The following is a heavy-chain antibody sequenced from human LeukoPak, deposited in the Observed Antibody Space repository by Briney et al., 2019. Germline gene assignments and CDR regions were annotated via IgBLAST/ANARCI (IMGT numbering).Heavy chain of an antibody. D-gene: IGHD3-10*01. CDR1: GYTFTSYG. CDR2: ISAYNGNT. V-gene: IGHV1-18*01. CDR3: ERDRAFASGRGSFDF. J-gene: IGHJ4*02. Sequence: ASVKVSCKASGYTFTSYGFTWVRRAPGQGLEWMGWISAYNGNTRYAQKFQGRVTMTTETTTATAYMELRGLRSDDTAVYFCERDRAFASGRGSFDFWGQGTLLTVSS.